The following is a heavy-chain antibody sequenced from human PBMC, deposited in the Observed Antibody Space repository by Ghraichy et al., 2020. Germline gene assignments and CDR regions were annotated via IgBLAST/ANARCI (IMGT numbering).Heavy chain of an antibody. V-gene: IGHV4-59*08. CDR1: GGSISSYY. J-gene: IGHJ6*03. CDR3: ARREHMGYYYYMDV. D-gene: IGHD1/OR15-1a*01. CDR2: IYYSGST. Sequence: SETLSLTCTVSGGSISSYYWSWIRQPPGKGLEWIGYIYYSGSTNYNPSLKSRVTISVDTSKNQFSLKLSSVTAADTAVYYCARREHMGYYYYMDVWGKGTTVTVSS.